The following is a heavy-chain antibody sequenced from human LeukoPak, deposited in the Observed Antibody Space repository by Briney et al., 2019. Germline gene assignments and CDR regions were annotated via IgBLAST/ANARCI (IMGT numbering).Heavy chain of an antibody. D-gene: IGHD4-17*01. Sequence: PGGSLRLSCAASGFTFSSYSMNWVRQAPGKGLEWVSSISSSSSYIYYADSVKGRFTISRDNAKNSLYLQMNSLRAEDTAVYYCAKSLSSDYGDYWGQGTLVTVSS. CDR1: GFTFSSYS. J-gene: IGHJ4*02. CDR3: AKSLSSDYGDY. V-gene: IGHV3-21*01. CDR2: ISSSSSYI.